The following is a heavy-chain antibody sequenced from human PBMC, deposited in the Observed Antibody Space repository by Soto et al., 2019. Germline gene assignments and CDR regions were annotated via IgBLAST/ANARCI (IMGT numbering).Heavy chain of an antibody. J-gene: IGHJ4*02. CDR2: IVNHGRSK. D-gene: IGHD1-1*01. CDR3: ARDDEYDDNGLDY. V-gene: IGHV3-33*01. Sequence: QVQLVESGGGVVQPGTSLRLSCAASGFLFSRFGMHWVRQAPGKGLEWVAVIVNHGRSKDYADSVRGRFTISRDNSRNTLFLEMSSLRVEDKAIYYCARDDEYDDNGLDYWGQGTLVTVSS. CDR1: GFLFSRFG.